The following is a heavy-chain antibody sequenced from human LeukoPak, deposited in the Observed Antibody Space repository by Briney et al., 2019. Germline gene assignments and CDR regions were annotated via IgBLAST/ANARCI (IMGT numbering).Heavy chain of an antibody. J-gene: IGHJ4*02. CDR1: GGSISSGGYY. Sequence: SETLSLTCTVSGGSISSGGYYWSWIRQPPGKGLEWIGSIYHSGSTYYNPSLKSRVTISVDTSKDQFSLKQSSVTAADTAVYFCARVGIDSGSFADFDYWGQGTLVTVSS. CDR2: IYHSGST. D-gene: IGHD1-26*01. V-gene: IGHV4-39*07. CDR3: ARVGIDSGSFADFDY.